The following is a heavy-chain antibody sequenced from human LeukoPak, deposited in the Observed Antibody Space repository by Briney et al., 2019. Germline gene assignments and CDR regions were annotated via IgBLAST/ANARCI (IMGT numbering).Heavy chain of an antibody. CDR2: IYYSGST. V-gene: IGHV4-30-4*01. D-gene: IGHD2-15*01. CDR3: ARRGGIYCSGGRCHHYYFDY. Sequence: PSQTLSLTCTVSGGSISSGDYYWSWIRQPPGKGLEWIGYIYYSGSTYYNPSLKSRVTISVDTSKNQFSLKLSSVTAADTAVYYCARRGGIYCSGGRCHHYYFDYWGQGTLVTVSS. CDR1: GGSISSGDYY. J-gene: IGHJ4*02.